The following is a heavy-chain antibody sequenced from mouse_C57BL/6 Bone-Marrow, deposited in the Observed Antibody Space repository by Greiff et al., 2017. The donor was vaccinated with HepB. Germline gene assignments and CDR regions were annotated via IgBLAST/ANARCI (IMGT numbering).Heavy chain of an antibody. D-gene: IGHD1-1*01. CDR2: IDPSDSYI. Sequence: QVQLQQPGAEFVKPGASVKLSCKASGYTFTSYWMQWVKQRPGQGLEWIGEIDPSDSYINYNQKFKGKATLTVDTSSRTAYMQLSSLTSDDSAVYYCARLASLLSWFAYWGQGTLVTVSA. J-gene: IGHJ3*01. V-gene: IGHV1-50*01. CDR1: GYTFTSYW. CDR3: ARLASLLSWFAY.